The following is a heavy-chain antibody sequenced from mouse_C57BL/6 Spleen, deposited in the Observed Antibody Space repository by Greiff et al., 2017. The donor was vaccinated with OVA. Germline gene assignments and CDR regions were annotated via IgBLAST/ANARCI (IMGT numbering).Heavy chain of an antibody. D-gene: IGHD2-5*01. J-gene: IGHJ1*03. CDR1: GFNIKDDY. CDR2: IDPENGDT. CDR3: TTDSNYGYFDV. Sequence: VQLKESGAELVRPGASVKLSCTASGFNIKDDYMHWVKQRPEQGLEWIGWIDPENGDTEYASKFQGKATITADTSSNTAYLQLSSLTSEDTAVYYCTTDSNYGYFDVWGTGTTVTVSS. V-gene: IGHV14-4*01.